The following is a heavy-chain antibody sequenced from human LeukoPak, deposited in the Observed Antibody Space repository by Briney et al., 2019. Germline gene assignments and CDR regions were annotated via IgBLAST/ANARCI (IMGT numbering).Heavy chain of an antibody. D-gene: IGHD3-22*01. CDR3: ARGLEYYYDSSGYYPLGY. V-gene: IGHV1-18*01. J-gene: IGHJ4*02. Sequence: ASVKPSCKASGYTFTSCGISWVRQAPGQGLECMGWISPYNGNTNYAQKLQGRVTMTTDTSTSTAYMELRSLRSDDTAVYYCARGLEYYYDSSGYYPLGYWGQGTLVTVSS. CDR2: ISPYNGNT. CDR1: GYTFTSCG.